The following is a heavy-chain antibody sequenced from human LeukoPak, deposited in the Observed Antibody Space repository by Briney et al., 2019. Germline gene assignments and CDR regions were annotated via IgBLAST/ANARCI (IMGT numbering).Heavy chain of an antibody. Sequence: GGSLRLSCAASGFTVSSNTMNWVRQAPGKGLDWVSYISARGSTIYYADSLKGRFTISRDNAKNSLYLQMNSLRADDTAVYYCAKGTVSAIVGATSLDYGGQGSLVTVSS. V-gene: IGHV3-48*04. CDR3: AKGTVSAIVGATSLDY. CDR2: ISARGSTI. J-gene: IGHJ4*02. D-gene: IGHD1-26*01. CDR1: GFTVSSNT.